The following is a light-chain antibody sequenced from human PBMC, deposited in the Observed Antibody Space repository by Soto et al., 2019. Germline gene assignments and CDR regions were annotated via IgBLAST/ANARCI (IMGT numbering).Light chain of an antibody. J-gene: IGLJ1*01. CDR3: SSYAGHNNYV. CDR1: SSDIGGHNY. V-gene: IGLV2-8*01. CDR2: EVT. Sequence: QSALTQPPSASGSPGQSVTISCTGTSSDIGGHNYVSWYQHHPGKAPKLIIYEVTKRPSGVPDRFSGSKSGNTASLTVSGLQTEDEADYYCSSYAGHNNYVFATGTKV.